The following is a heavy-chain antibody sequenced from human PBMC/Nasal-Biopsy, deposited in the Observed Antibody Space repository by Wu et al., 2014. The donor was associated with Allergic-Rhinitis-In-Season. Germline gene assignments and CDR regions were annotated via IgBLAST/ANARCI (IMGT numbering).Heavy chain of an antibody. CDR3: ARDSSTSWTRHFDH. V-gene: IGHV3-66*02. J-gene: IGHJ4*02. CDR1: GFIVRSNY. CDR2: MYGDGST. D-gene: IGHD6-13*01. Sequence: LRLSCAASGFIVRSNYMSWVRQAPGKGLEWISVMYGDGSTYYADSVQGRFVISRDDSKNTLFLQMNSLRTEDTGIYFCARDSSTSWTRHFDHWGQGALVTVSS.